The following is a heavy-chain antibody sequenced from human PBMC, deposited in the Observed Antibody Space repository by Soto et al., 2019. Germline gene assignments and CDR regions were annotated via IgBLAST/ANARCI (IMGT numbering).Heavy chain of an antibody. D-gene: IGHD3-22*01. CDR1: GFIFSSYA. V-gene: IGHV3-23*01. J-gene: IGHJ5*02. CDR2: ISGSGDST. CDR3: AKGTFYYDSSGYDIRGWFAP. Sequence: GSLRLSCAASGFIFSSYAMNWVRQAPGKGLEWVSVISGSGDSTFYVDSVKGRFTISRDNSKNTLYLQMNSLRVEDTAVYYCAKGTFYYDSSGYDIRGWFAPWGQGTLVTVSS.